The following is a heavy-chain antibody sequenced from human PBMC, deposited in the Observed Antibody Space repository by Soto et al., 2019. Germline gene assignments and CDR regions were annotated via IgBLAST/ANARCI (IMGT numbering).Heavy chain of an antibody. Sequence: QVQLQQWGAGLLKPSETLSLTCAVYGGSFSGYYWSWIRQPPGKGLEWIGEINHSGSTNYNPSLKSRVPIHVDTSKNQFYLKLSSVTAADTAVYYCARVGSGQQLVHDPIDYWGQGTLVTVSS. CDR3: ARVGSGQQLVHDPIDY. D-gene: IGHD6-6*01. CDR2: INHSGST. CDR1: GGSFSGYY. J-gene: IGHJ4*02. V-gene: IGHV4-34*01.